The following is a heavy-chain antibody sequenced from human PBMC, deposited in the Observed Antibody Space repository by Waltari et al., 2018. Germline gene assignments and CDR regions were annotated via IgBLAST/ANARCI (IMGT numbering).Heavy chain of an antibody. J-gene: IGHJ4*02. V-gene: IGHV3-23*01. CDR3: AKDGKPSHYDFWSGPQGDY. Sequence: KGLEWVSAISGSGGSTYYADSVKGRFTISRDNSKNTLYLQMNSLRAEDTAVYYCAKDGKPSHYDFWSGPQGDYWGQGTLVTVSS. CDR2: ISGSGGST. D-gene: IGHD3-3*01.